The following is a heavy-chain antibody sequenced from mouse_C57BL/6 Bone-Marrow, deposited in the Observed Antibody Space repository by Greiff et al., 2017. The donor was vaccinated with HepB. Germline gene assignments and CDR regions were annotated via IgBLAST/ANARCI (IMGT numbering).Heavy chain of an antibody. D-gene: IGHD3-3*01. Sequence: DVMLVESEGGLVQPGSSMKLSCTASGFTFSDYYMAWVRQAPEKGLEWVANINYDGSSTYYLDYLKGRFIISRDNAKNILYLQMSSLKSEDTATYYDARDQGCRKNAPYYAMDYWGQGTSVTVSS. CDR2: INYDGSST. J-gene: IGHJ4*01. CDR1: GFTFSDYY. V-gene: IGHV5-16*01. CDR3: ARDQGCRKNAPYYAMDY.